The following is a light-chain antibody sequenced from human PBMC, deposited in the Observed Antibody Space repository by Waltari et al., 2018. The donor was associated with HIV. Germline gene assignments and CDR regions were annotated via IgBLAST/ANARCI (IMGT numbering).Light chain of an antibody. CDR2: AAS. CDR1: QSISDY. V-gene: IGKV1-39*01. CDR3: QQSYSTPPYT. Sequence: DIQMTQSPSSLSASVGDSVTLTCRASQSISDYLNWYQQKAGRAPKVLIYAASRLESGVPSRFSGSGFGTDFTLTISSLQPEDFGTYYCQQSYSTPPYTFGQGTKLEI. J-gene: IGKJ2*01.